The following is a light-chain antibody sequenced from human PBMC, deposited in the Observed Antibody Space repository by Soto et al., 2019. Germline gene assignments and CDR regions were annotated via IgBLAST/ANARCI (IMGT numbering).Light chain of an antibody. J-gene: IGLJ2*01. V-gene: IGLV2-23*01. CDR2: EGS. CDR1: SSDVGSFNL. Sequence: QSVLTQPASVSGSPGQSITISCTGTSSDVGSFNLVSWYQHHPGKAPKLMIYEGSKRPSGVSDRFSGSKSGNTASLTISGLQAEDEADYYCCSYAGSSTHVVFGGGTKLTVL. CDR3: CSYAGSSTHVV.